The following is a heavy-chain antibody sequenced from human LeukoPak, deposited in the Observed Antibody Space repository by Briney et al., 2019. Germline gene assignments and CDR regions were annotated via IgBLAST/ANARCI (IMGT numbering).Heavy chain of an antibody. CDR1: GSTFSSYA. CDR3: AREPGIAAAGTEYYFDY. V-gene: IGHV3-30*04. J-gene: IGHJ4*02. Sequence: GRSLRLSCAASGSTFSSYAMHWVRQAPGKGLEWVAVISYDGSNKYYADSVKGRFTISRDNSKNTLYLQMNSLRAEDTAVYYCAREPGIAAAGTEYYFDYWGQGTLVTVSS. CDR2: ISYDGSNK. D-gene: IGHD6-13*01.